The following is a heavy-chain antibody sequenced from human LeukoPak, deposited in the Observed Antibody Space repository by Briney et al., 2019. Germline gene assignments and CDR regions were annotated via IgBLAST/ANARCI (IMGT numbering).Heavy chain of an antibody. CDR3: ARCTASCYANAFDV. J-gene: IGHJ3*01. CDR1: GFTFNNNA. Sequence: GGSLRLSCATSGFTFNNNAMSWVRQAPGKGLEWVSAINDGGDATEYADSVKGRFTISRDNSKNTLYLQMNSLRPDDTAVYYCARCTASCYANAFDVWGQGTLLTVSS. D-gene: IGHD2-2*01. CDR2: INDGGDAT. V-gene: IGHV3-23*01.